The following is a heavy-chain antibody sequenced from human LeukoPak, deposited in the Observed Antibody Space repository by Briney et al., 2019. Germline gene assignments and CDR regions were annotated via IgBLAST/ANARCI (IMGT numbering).Heavy chain of an antibody. V-gene: IGHV1-69*06. CDR3: AREYHYYGSGSYYSGANWFDP. J-gene: IGHJ5*02. Sequence: SVKVSCKASGGTFSSYAISWVRQAPGQGLEWMGGIIPIFGTANYAQKFQGRVTITADKSTSTAYMELSSLRSEDTAVYYCAREYHYYGSGSYYSGANWFDPWGQGTLVTVSS. CDR1: GGTFSSYA. D-gene: IGHD3-10*01. CDR2: IIPIFGTA.